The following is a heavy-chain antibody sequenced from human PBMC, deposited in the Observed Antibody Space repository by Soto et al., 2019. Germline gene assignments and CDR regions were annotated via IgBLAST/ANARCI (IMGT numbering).Heavy chain of an antibody. CDR2: ISSSGTTI. CDR1: EFTFSSYE. V-gene: IGHV3-48*03. J-gene: IGHJ4*02. CDR3: VRCGGEAAGHGDN. D-gene: IGHD6-13*01. Sequence: EVQLVESGGGLVQPGGSLRRSCVASEFTFSSYEMNWVRQAPGKGLEWVSYISSSGTTIYYTDSVKGRFTISRDKAKKSLSLLMGSVTANDTAVYYSVRCGGEAAGHGDNCGKGTVVPVST.